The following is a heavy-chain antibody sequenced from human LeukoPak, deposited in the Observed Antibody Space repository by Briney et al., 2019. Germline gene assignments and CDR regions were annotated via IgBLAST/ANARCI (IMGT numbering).Heavy chain of an antibody. Sequence: GGSLRLSCAASGFTFSSYSMNWVRQAPGQGLEWVSYISISTTNIYYADSVKGRFTVSRDNAKNSLYLQMNNLRGDDTAVYYCARDHDWAFDYWGQGTLVTVSS. V-gene: IGHV3-48*01. CDR2: ISISTTNI. CDR3: ARDHDWAFDY. CDR1: GFTFSSYS. J-gene: IGHJ4*02. D-gene: IGHD3-9*01.